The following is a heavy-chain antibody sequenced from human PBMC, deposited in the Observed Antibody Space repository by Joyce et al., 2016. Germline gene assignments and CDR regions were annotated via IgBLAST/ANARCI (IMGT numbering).Heavy chain of an antibody. D-gene: IGHD4-17*01. J-gene: IGHJ4*02. CDR2: IKHDVNEI. V-gene: IGHV3-7*01. CDR1: GFTFSGYW. CDR3: ARDSTVTTNVLVDY. Sequence: EVQLVESGGGLVQPGGSLRLSCAASGFTFSGYWMTWVRQAPGKGVEWVANIKHDVNEIYYMASVKGRFTISRDNAKNSLYLQMNSLRAEDTGVYYCARDSTVTTNVLVDYWGQGTLVTVSS.